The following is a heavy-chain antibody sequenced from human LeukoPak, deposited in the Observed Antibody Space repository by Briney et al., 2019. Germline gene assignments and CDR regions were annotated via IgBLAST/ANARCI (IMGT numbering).Heavy chain of an antibody. CDR3: ARAYSSGLHNRHFQH. CDR1: GGSFSGYY. CDR2: INHSGST. Sequence: PSETLSLTCAVYGGSFSGYYWSRIRQPPGKGLEWIGEINHSGSTNYNPSLESRVTISVDTSKNQFSLKLSSVTAADTAVYYCARAYSSGLHNRHFQHWGQGTLVTVSS. D-gene: IGHD6-19*01. V-gene: IGHV4-34*01. J-gene: IGHJ1*01.